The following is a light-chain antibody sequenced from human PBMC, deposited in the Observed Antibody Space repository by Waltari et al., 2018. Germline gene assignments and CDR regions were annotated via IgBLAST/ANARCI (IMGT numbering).Light chain of an antibody. CDR2: YDS. Sequence: SYVLTQAPSVSVAPGQTATITCGGNDIGRTNVHWYQQKPGQAPIVVIYYDSDRPSGIPERFSGSNSENTATLTISRVEAGDEADYFCQVWDPNSDHLVVFGGGTKLTVL. J-gene: IGLJ2*01. CDR3: QVWDPNSDHLVV. CDR1: DIGRTN. V-gene: IGLV3-21*04.